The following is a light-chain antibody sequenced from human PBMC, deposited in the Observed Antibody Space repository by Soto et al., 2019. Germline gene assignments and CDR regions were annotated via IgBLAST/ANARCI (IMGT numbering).Light chain of an antibody. CDR2: DVT. CDR3: CSYAGISTRYV. V-gene: IGLV2-11*01. CDR1: SSDVGGYDY. Sequence: QSVLTQPRSMSGSPGQSLTISCTGTSSDVGGYDYVSWYQHHPGTVPKLLIYDVTNRPSGVPHRFSGSKSGHTASLTISGLQAEDEADYYCCSYAGISTRYVFGTGTKLTVL. J-gene: IGLJ1*01.